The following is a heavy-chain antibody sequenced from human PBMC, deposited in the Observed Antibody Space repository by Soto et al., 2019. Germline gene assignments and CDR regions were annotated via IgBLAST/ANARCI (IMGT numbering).Heavy chain of an antibody. Sequence: ASLKVSCNASGYTFTGYYMHWVRQAPGQGLEWMGFINHNSGGTNYAQKFQGSVTMTRDTSISKAYMELSRLRSYDTAVYYCARAVAVTDAFDXWGQGTMVTVS. D-gene: IGHD6-19*01. J-gene: IGHJ3*02. CDR1: GYTFTGYY. CDR3: ARAVAVTDAFDX. CDR2: INHNSGGT. V-gene: IGHV1-2*02.